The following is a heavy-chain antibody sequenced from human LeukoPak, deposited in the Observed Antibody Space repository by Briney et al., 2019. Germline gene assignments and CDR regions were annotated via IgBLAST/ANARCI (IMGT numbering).Heavy chain of an antibody. V-gene: IGHV4-34*01. J-gene: IGHJ4*02. CDR2: INHSGST. CDR3: TRGSSYYDFWSEGIHFDY. D-gene: IGHD3-3*01. CDR1: GGSISGDY. Sequence: SETLSLTCGVYGGSISGDYWSWIRQPPGKGLEWIGEINHSGSTNYNPSLKSRVTISVDTSKNQFSLKLSSVTAADTAVYYCTRGSSYYDFWSEGIHFDYWGQGTLVTVSS.